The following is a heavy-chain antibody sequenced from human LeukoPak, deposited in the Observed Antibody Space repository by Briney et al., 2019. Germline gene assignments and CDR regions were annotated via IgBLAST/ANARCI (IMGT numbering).Heavy chain of an antibody. Sequence: GGSLRLSCEGSEFSFSSYWMSWVRQAPGKGLEWVAKIKQDGSERYYVDSVKGRFTISRDNAKNSMYLLMNSLRVEDTAVYYCARIRYYYGSGSYYNSYYFDYWGQGTLVTVSS. V-gene: IGHV3-7*01. CDR1: EFSFSSYW. J-gene: IGHJ4*02. CDR3: ARIRYYYGSGSYYNSYYFDY. CDR2: IKQDGSER. D-gene: IGHD3-10*01.